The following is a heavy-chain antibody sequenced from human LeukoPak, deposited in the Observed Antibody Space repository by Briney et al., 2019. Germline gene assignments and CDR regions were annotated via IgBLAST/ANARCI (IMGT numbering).Heavy chain of an antibody. Sequence: GASVRVSCKASGGTFSSYAISWVRQAPGQGLEWMGRIIPILGIANYAQKFQGRVTITADKSTSTAYMELSSLRSEDTAVYYCARVVSPPNAFDIWGQGTMVTVSS. CDR3: ARVVSPPNAFDI. V-gene: IGHV1-69*04. J-gene: IGHJ3*02. CDR2: IIPILGIA. CDR1: GGTFSSYA. D-gene: IGHD2/OR15-2a*01.